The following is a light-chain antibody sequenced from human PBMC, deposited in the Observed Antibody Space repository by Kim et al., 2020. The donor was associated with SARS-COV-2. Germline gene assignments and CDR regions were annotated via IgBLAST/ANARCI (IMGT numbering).Light chain of an antibody. CDR1: QNILRN. Sequence: DIQMTQSPPSLSASVGDRVTISCRASQNILRNLNWYRQRAGEAPRLLIYAASSLDGGAPSRFSASGSGTDFTLTIKSLRSDDFAVYFCQQSYSVPYTSGPGTKLEIK. CDR3: QQSYSVPYT. V-gene: IGKV1-39*01. CDR2: AAS. J-gene: IGKJ2*01.